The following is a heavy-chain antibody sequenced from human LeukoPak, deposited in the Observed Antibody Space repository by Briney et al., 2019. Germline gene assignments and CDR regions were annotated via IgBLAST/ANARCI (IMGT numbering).Heavy chain of an antibody. CDR2: IYYSGST. V-gene: IGHV4-61*01. CDR1: GGSVSSGSYY. D-gene: IGHD1-14*01. J-gene: IGHJ4*02. CDR3: ASRTPADLEDY. Sequence: PSETLSLTCTGSGGSVSSGSYYWSWIRQPPGKGLEWIGYIYYSGSTNYNPSLKSRVTISVDTSKNQFSLKLSSVTAADTAVYYCASRTPADLEDYWGQGTLVTVSS.